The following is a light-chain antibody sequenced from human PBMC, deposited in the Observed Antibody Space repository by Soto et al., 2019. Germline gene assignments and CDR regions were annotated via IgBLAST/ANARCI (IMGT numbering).Light chain of an antibody. J-gene: IGLJ1*01. CDR3: VAWDDSLNGHV. CDR1: SSNMGTNT. Sequence: QSVLTQPPSASGTPGQRVTLSCSGGSSNMGTNTVSWYQQVPGTAPKVLIYVNDQRPSGVPDRFSGSNSGTSASLAISGLQPEDEAEYYCVAWDDSLNGHVFGTGTQLTVL. V-gene: IGLV1-44*01. CDR2: VND.